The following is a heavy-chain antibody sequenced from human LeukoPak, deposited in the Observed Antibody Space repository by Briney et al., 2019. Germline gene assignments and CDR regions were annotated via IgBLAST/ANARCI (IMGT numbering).Heavy chain of an antibody. D-gene: IGHD2-15*01. CDR1: GFTVSSNY. V-gene: IGHV3-53*01. CDR2: IYSGGST. CDR3: ARDRIVPLYGMDV. J-gene: IGHJ6*02. Sequence: PGGSLRLSRAASGFTVSSNYMSWVRQAPGKGLEWVSVIYSGGSTYYADSVKGRFTISRDNSKNTLYLQMNSLRAEDTAVYYCARDRIVPLYGMDVWGQGTTVTVSS.